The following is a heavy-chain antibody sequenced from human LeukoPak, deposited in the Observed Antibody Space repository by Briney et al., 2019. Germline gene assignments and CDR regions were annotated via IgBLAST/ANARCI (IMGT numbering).Heavy chain of an antibody. V-gene: IGHV4-39*01. CDR3: ARHRSGLTPFDY. CDR1: GHSMSSSNSY. Sequence: PSETLSLTCTVSGHSMSSSNSYWGWFRQPPGKGLEWIGSIYYSGITYYNPSLKSRVTISVDTSKNQFSLKLSSVTAADTAVYYCARHRSGLTPFDYWGQGTLVTVSS. CDR2: IYYSGIT. J-gene: IGHJ4*02. D-gene: IGHD3-9*01.